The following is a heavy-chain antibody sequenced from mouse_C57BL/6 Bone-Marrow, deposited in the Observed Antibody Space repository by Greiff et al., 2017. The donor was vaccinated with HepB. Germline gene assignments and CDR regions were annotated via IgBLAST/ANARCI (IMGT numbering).Heavy chain of an antibody. V-gene: IGHV14-3*01. CDR2: IDPANGNT. Sequence: VQLKQSVAELVRPGASVKLSCTASGFNIKNTYMHWVKQRPEQGLEWIGRIDPANGNTKYAPKFQGKATITADPSSNTAYLQLSSLTSEDTAIYYCARENYGYADGRLFDYWGQGTTLTVSS. CDR3: ARENYGYADGRLFDY. D-gene: IGHD2-2*01. J-gene: IGHJ2*01. CDR1: GFNIKNTY.